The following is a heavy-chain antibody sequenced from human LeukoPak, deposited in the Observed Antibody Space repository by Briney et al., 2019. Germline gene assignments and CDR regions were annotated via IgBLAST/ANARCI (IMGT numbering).Heavy chain of an antibody. CDR1: GFTFSSYW. Sequence: GGSLRLSCAASGFTFSSYWMSWVRQAPGKGLEWVANIKQDGSEKYYVDSVKGRFTISRDNAKNSLYLQMNSLRAEDTAVYYCARDFVVVVAATPFDYWGQGTLVTVSS. J-gene: IGHJ4*02. V-gene: IGHV3-7*03. D-gene: IGHD2-15*01. CDR2: IKQDGSEK. CDR3: ARDFVVVVAATPFDY.